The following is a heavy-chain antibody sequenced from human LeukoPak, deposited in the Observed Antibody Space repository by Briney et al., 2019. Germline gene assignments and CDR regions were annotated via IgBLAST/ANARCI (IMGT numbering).Heavy chain of an antibody. D-gene: IGHD3-22*01. V-gene: IGHV3-7*01. J-gene: IGHJ1*01. CDR1: GFTFSSFW. Sequence: GGSLRLSCAASGFTFSSFWMSWVRQAPGKGLEWVANIKQDGSEKYYVDSVKGRFTISRDNAKNSLYLQMNSLRAEDTAVYYCARSSDYGSSAYYPLQNWGQGTLVTVSS. CDR3: ARSSDYGSSAYYPLQN. CDR2: IKQDGSEK.